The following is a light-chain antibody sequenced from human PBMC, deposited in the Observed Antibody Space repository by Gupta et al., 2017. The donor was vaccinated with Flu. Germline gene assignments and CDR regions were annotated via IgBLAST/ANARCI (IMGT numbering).Light chain of an antibody. J-gene: IGLJ3*02. CDR3: AAWDDSLNGWV. CDR1: SSNIGSNT. V-gene: IGLV1-44*01. Sequence: SVLTXXXXAXGTPXXXVTISCSGSSSNIGSNTVNWYQQLPGTAPKLLIYSNNQRPSGVPDRFSGSKSGTSASLAISGLQSEDEADYYCAAWDDSLNGWVFGGGTKLTVL. CDR2: SNN.